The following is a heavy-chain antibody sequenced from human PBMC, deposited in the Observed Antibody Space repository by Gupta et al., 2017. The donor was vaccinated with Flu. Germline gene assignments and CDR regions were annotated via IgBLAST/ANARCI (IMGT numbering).Heavy chain of an antibody. CDR2: IYYSGST. CDR1: GGPISSSSYY. Sequence: QLQLQESGPGLVKPSETPSLTCTVPGGPISSSSYYLGWIRQPPGKGLEWIGSIYYSGSTYYNPSLKSRVTISVDTSKNQFSLKLSSVTAADTAVYYCARYCSSTSCYFFDYWGQGTLVTVSS. J-gene: IGHJ4*02. D-gene: IGHD2-2*01. V-gene: IGHV4-39*01. CDR3: ARYCSSTSCYFFDY.